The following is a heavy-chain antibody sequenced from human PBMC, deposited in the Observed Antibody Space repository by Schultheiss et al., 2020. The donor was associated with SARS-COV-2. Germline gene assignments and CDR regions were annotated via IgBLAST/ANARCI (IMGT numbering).Heavy chain of an antibody. Sequence: GESLKISCAASGFTVSSYWMSWVRQAPGKGLEWVANINADGGEKYYVDSVKGRFTISRDNSKNTLYLQMNSLKTEDTAVYYCTRGRGGITIFGVVDYYYYGMDVWGQGTTVTVSS. J-gene: IGHJ6*02. CDR1: GFTVSSYW. CDR2: INADGGEK. D-gene: IGHD3-3*01. CDR3: TRGRGGITIFGVVDYYYYGMDV. V-gene: IGHV3-7*03.